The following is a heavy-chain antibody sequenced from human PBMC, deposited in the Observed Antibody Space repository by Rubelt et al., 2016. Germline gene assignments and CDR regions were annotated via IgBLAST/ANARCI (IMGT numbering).Heavy chain of an antibody. Sequence: QITLKESGPTLVKPTQTLTLTCTFSGFSLSTSGVGVGWIRQPPGKALEWLALIYWDDDKRYSPSLKRRLTITKDNSKNQVFLTMTNMDPVDTATYYCAQHYGGKDSFDYWGQGTLVTVSS. CDR1: GFSLSTSGVG. CDR3: AQHYGGKDSFDY. J-gene: IGHJ4*02. CDR2: IYWDDDK. D-gene: IGHD4-23*01. V-gene: IGHV2-5*02.